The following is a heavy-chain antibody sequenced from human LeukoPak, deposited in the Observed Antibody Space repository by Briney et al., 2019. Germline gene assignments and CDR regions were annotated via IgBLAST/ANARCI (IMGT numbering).Heavy chain of an antibody. J-gene: IGHJ4*02. CDR3: TTDFYGGNLDY. CDR2: IKSKTDGGTT. Sequence: GGSLRLSCAAYRFTFSNAWMTWVRQAPGKGLEWVGRIKSKTDGGTTDYAAPVKGRFTISRDDSKNTLSLQMSSLKTEDTAVYYCTTDFYGGNLDYWGQGTLVTVSS. V-gene: IGHV3-15*01. CDR1: RFTFSNAW. D-gene: IGHD4-23*01.